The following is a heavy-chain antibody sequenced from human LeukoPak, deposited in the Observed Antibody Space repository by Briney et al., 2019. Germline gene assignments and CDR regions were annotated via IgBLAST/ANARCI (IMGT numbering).Heavy chain of an antibody. CDR3: AKDFWHWGYGDYFDY. J-gene: IGHJ4*02. Sequence: QPGGSLRLSCAASGFTFSSYWMSWVRQAPGKGLEWVANIKQDGSEKYYVDSVKGRFTISRDNAKNSLYLQMNSLRAEDTAVYYCAKDFWHWGYGDYFDYWGQGTLVTVSS. D-gene: IGHD3-3*01. CDR1: GFTFSSYW. CDR2: IKQDGSEK. V-gene: IGHV3-7*03.